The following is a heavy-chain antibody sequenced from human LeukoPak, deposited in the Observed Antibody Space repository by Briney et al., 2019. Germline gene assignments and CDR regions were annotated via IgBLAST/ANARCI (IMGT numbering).Heavy chain of an antibody. CDR1: GFTFSSYS. D-gene: IGHD5-12*01. J-gene: IGHJ4*02. V-gene: IGHV3-21*01. CDR3: ARGRGYSGYDFFSVYFDY. Sequence: GGSLRLSCAASGFTFSSYSMNWVRQAPGKGLEWVSSISSSSSSYIYYADSVKGRFTISRDNAKNSLYLQMNSLRAEDTAVYYCARGRGYSGYDFFSVYFDYWGQGTLVTVSS. CDR2: ISSSSSSYI.